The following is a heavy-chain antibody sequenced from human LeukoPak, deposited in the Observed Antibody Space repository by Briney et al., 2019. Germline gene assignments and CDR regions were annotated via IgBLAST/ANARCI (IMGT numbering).Heavy chain of an antibody. CDR3: ARGGGRWLPLNY. V-gene: IGHV4-34*01. D-gene: IGHD5-24*01. CDR2: INHSGST. Sequence: SETLSLTCAVYGGSFSGCYWSWIRQPPGKGLEWIGEINHSGSTNYNPSLKSRVTISVDTSKNQFSLKLSSVTAADTAVYYCARGGGRWLPLNYWGQGTLVTVSS. CDR1: GGSFSGCY. J-gene: IGHJ4*02.